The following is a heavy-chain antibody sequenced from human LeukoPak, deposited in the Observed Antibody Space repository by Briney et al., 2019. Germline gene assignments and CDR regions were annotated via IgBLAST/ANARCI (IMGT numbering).Heavy chain of an antibody. CDR3: ARRRMVATVFDY. CDR2: IYTSGST. J-gene: IGHJ4*02. CDR1: GGSISSGNYY. Sequence: SETLSLTCSVCGGSISSGNYYGSWIRQPAAKGLEWIGRIYTSGSTNYNPSLKSRVTISVDTSKNQFSLKLSSVTAADTAVYYCARRRMVATVFDYWGQGTLVTVSS. V-gene: IGHV4-61*02. D-gene: IGHD5-12*01.